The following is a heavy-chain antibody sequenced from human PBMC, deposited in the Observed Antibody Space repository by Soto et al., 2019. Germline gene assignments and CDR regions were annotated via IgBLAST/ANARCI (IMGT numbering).Heavy chain of an antibody. D-gene: IGHD6-6*01. V-gene: IGHV3-30-3*01. CDR3: ASIPGLYSSSGPLDY. Sequence: LRLSCAASGFTFSSYAMHWVRQAPGKGLEWVAVISYDGSNKYYADSVKGRFTISRDNSKNTLYLQMNSLRAEDTAVYYCASIPGLYSSSGPLDYWGQGTLVTVSS. CDR1: GFTFSSYA. CDR2: ISYDGSNK. J-gene: IGHJ4*02.